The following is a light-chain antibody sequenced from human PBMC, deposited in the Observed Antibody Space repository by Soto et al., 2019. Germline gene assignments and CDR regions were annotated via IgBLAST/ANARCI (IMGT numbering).Light chain of an antibody. CDR2: EIS. CDR3: TSYTSSSTWV. J-gene: IGLJ3*02. Sequence: QSALTQPASVSGSPGQSITISCTGTSSDVGGYNYVSWYQQHPGKAPKLMSYEISNRPSGVSNRFSGSKSGNTASLAISGLQAEDETDYYRTSYTSSSTWVFGGGTKLTVL. CDR1: SSDVGGYNY. V-gene: IGLV2-14*01.